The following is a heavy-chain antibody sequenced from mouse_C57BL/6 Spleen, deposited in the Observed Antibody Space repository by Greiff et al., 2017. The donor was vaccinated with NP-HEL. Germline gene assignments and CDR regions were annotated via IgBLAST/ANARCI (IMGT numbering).Heavy chain of an antibody. CDR1: GYTFTDYN. V-gene: IGHV1-18*01. D-gene: IGHD2-4*01. Sequence: EVQLQQSGPELVKPGASVKIPCKASGYTFTDYNMDWVKQSHGKRLEWIGDINPNNGGTIYNQKFKGKATLTVDKSSSTAYMELRSLTSEDTAVYYCARRDDYDGPWFAYWGQGTLVTVSA. CDR3: ARRDDYDGPWFAY. J-gene: IGHJ3*01. CDR2: INPNNGGT.